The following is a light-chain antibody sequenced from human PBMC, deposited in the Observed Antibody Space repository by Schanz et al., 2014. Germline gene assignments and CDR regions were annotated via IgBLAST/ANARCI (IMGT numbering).Light chain of an antibody. CDR3: QQYGSSPWT. V-gene: IGKV3-20*01. CDR1: QSVSSN. J-gene: IGKJ1*01. Sequence: EIVMTQSPDTLSVSPGERATLSCRASQSVSSNLAWYQQKPGQAPRLLIYGTSIRATGIPDRFSGSGSGTDFTLTISRLEPEDFAVYYCQQYGSSPWTFGQGTKVEIK. CDR2: GTS.